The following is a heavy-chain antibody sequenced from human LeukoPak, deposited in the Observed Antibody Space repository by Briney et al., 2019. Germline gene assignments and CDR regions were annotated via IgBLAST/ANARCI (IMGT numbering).Heavy chain of an antibody. D-gene: IGHD3-22*01. CDR3: ANPADYYDSSGYSGFDY. Sequence: GGSLRLSCAASGFTFSSYAMSWVRPAPGKGLEWVSAISGSGGSTYYADSVKGRFTISRDNSKNTLYLQMNSLRAEDTAVYYCANPADYYDSSGYSGFDYWGQGTLVTVSS. V-gene: IGHV3-23*01. CDR2: ISGSGGST. J-gene: IGHJ4*02. CDR1: GFTFSSYA.